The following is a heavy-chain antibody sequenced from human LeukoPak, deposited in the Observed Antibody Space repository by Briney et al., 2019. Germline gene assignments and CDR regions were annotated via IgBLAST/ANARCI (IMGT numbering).Heavy chain of an antibody. V-gene: IGHV3-9*01. CDR2: ISGNSGSI. CDR3: AKSIAGNPQTYFDY. Sequence: SLRLSCAASGFTFDDYPMHWVRQAPGGGVEWVSGISGNSGSIGYTDFVKGRFTISRDNAKNSLYLQMNSLRAEDTALYYCAKSIAGNPQTYFDYWGQGTLVTVSS. J-gene: IGHJ4*02. D-gene: IGHD4-23*01. CDR1: GFTFDDYP.